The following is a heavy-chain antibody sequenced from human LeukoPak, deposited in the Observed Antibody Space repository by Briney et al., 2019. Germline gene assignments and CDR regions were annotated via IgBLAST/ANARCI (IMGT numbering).Heavy chain of an antibody. Sequence: GGSLRLSCAASGFIFTTYWMHWVREAPGKGLVWVARINSDGGSTYYADSVKGRFTISRDNSKNTLYLQMNSLRAEDTAVYYCTRDLVGATSDFWGQGTLVTVSS. D-gene: IGHD1-26*01. CDR1: GFIFTTYW. J-gene: IGHJ4*02. V-gene: IGHV3-74*01. CDR2: INSDGGST. CDR3: TRDLVGATSDF.